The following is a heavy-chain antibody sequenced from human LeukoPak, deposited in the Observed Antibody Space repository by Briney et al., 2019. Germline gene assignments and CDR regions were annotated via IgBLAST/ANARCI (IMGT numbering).Heavy chain of an antibody. D-gene: IGHD6-19*01. CDR1: GGSISSGGYY. Sequence: SQTLSLTCTVSGGSISSGGYYWSWIRQPPGKGLEWIGYIYYSGSTYYNPSLKSRVTISVDTSKNQFSLKLSSVTAADTAVYYCAREQWLARGWFDPWGQGTLVTVSS. V-gene: IGHV4-30-2*01. CDR2: IYYSGST. CDR3: AREQWLARGWFDP. J-gene: IGHJ5*02.